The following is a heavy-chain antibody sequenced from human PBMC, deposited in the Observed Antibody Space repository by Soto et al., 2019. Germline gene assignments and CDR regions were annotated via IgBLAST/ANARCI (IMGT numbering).Heavy chain of an antibody. CDR2: INAGNGDT. Sequence: QVQLVQSGAEVRKPGASVRVSCKASGYVVSDYIMQWVRQAPGHRPEWMGWINAGNGDTLYSQNFQGRLTITRDTSANTIYMELSGLTSEDTAVYYCARDGLEYTSGGNSYRPWFDFWGQGTLVTVSS. D-gene: IGHD2-15*01. J-gene: IGHJ4*02. CDR3: ARDGLEYTSGGNSYRPWFDF. CDR1: GYVVSDYI. V-gene: IGHV1-3*01.